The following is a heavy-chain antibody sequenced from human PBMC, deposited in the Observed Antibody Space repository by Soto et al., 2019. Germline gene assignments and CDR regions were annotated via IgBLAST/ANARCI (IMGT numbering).Heavy chain of an antibody. Sequence: NPSETLSLTCTVSGGSISSSSYYWGWIRQPPGKGLEWIGSIYYSGSTYYNPSLKSRVTISVDTSKNQFSLKLSSVTAADTAVYYCARQTIFGVVYGMDVWGQGTTVTVSS. CDR1: GGSISSSSYY. CDR2: IYYSGST. D-gene: IGHD3-3*01. V-gene: IGHV4-39*01. J-gene: IGHJ6*02. CDR3: ARQTIFGVVYGMDV.